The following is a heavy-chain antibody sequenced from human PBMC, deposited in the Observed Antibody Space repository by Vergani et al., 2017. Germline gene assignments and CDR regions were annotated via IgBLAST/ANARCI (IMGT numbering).Heavy chain of an antibody. Sequence: QVQLVQSGSELKKPGASVKVSCKASGYTFTNYAMNWVRQAPGQGLEWMGWINTNTGNPTYAQGFTGRFVFSLDTSVSTAYLQISSLKSEDTAVYYCARDGRTVVVPAAPGVWFDPWGQGTLVTVSS. CDR3: ARDGRTVVVPAAPGVWFDP. CDR1: GYTFTNYA. J-gene: IGHJ5*02. V-gene: IGHV7-4-1*02. CDR2: INTNTGNP. D-gene: IGHD2-2*01.